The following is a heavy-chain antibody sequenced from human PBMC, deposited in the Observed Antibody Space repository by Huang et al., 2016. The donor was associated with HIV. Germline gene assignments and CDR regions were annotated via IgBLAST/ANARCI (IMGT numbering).Heavy chain of an antibody. D-gene: IGHD2-15*01. J-gene: IGHJ4*02. CDR1: GFSLTTPGVR. CDR2: IYSDDDK. CDR3: VHSVGPFDY. Sequence: QIALKESGPTLVKPTQTLTLTCTFSGFSLTTPGVRVGWIRQPPGTALEWLALIYSDDDKRYSPSRKSRLTIAKDTARKQVVLTMTKMAPVDTATYYCVHSVGPFDYWGQGTLVTVSS. V-gene: IGHV2-5*02.